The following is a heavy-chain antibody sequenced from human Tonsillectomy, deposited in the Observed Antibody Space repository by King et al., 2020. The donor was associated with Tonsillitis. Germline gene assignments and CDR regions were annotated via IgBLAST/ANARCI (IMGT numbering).Heavy chain of an antibody. D-gene: IGHD3-10*01. CDR1: GYTFTSYG. CDR3: ARDLMVRGVIIQEAFDY. J-gene: IGHJ4*02. V-gene: IGHV1-18*01. CDR2: ISAYNGNT. Sequence: QLVQSGAEVKKPGASVKVSCKASGYTFTSYGFSWVRQAPGQGLEWMGGISAYNGNTIFAQILPGRVTMTTDNSTSTAYMELRSLRSDDTAVYYCARDLMVRGVIIQEAFDYWGQGTLVTVSS.